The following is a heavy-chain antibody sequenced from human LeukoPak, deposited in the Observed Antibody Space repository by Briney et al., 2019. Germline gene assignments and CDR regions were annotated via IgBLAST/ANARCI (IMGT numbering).Heavy chain of an antibody. V-gene: IGHV1-2*02. CDR3: ARDKGSFDY. D-gene: IGHD3-10*01. Sequence: ASVKISCKASGYTFSAYDMHWVRQAPGQGLEWMGWINPNSGGTNYAQKFQGRVTMTRDTSISTAYMELSRLRSDDTAVYYCARDKGSFDYWGQGTLVTVSS. J-gene: IGHJ4*02. CDR2: INPNSGGT. CDR1: GYTFSAYD.